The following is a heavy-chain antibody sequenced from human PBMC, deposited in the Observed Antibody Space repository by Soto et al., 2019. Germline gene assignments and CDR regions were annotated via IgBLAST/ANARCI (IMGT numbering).Heavy chain of an antibody. D-gene: IGHD3-3*01. CDR1: GFTFGDYT. Sequence: GGSLRLSCTASGFTFGDYTMHWVLQAPWKGLEWVSLITWDGINIEYADSVRGRFTISRDNSKNSLYLQMNGLRHEDTAVYYCAMAARITIFGVVIADYFDYWGQGTLVTVSS. CDR2: ITWDGINI. V-gene: IGHV3-43*01. J-gene: IGHJ4*02. CDR3: AMAARITIFGVVIADYFDY.